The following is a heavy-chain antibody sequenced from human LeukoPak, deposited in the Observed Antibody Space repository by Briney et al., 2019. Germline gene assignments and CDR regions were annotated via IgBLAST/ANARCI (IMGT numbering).Heavy chain of an antibody. D-gene: IGHD3-10*01. CDR1: GYTFTSYG. V-gene: IGHV1-18*01. CDR3: ARDAYYYGSGTHSGY. J-gene: IGHJ4*02. Sequence: ASVKVSCKASGYTFTSYGISWVRQAPGQGLEWMGWISAYNGNTNYAQKLQGRVTMTTDTSTSTAYMELRSLRPDDTAVYYCARDAYYYGSGTHSGYWGQGTLVTVSS. CDR2: ISAYNGNT.